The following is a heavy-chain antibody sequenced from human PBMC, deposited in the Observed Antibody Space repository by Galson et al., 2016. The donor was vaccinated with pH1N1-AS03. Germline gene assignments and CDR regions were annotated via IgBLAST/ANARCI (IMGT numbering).Heavy chain of an antibody. J-gene: IGHJ4*02. D-gene: IGHD5-24*01. CDR2: INTGNGDT. Sequence: SVKVSCKASGYSFISYAIHWVRQAPGQGLEWMGWINTGNGDTKYSQKFQDRIAISSDAGATTAYMELSSLRSEDTAVFYCARVWNGRWQQFLDHWGQGTLVTVSA. V-gene: IGHV1-3*04. CDR3: ARVWNGRWQQFLDH. CDR1: GYSFISYA.